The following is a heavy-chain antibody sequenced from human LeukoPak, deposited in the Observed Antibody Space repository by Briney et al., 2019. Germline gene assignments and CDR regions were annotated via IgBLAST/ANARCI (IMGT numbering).Heavy chain of an antibody. CDR1: GGSISSHY. Sequence: SETLSLTCTVSGGSISSHYWSWIRQPPGKGLEWIGYIHYSGTTNYNPSLKSRVTISVDTSKNQFSLKLSSVTAADTAVYYCARERITMVRGVINEMATTWFDYWGQGTLVTVSS. V-gene: IGHV4-59*11. J-gene: IGHJ4*02. CDR3: ARERITMVRGVINEMATTWFDY. D-gene: IGHD3-10*01. CDR2: IHYSGTT.